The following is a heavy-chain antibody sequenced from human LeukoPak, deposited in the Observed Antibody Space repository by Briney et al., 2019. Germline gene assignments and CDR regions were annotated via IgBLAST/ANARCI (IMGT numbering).Heavy chain of an antibody. Sequence: SGPTLVKPTQTLTLTCTFSGFSLTTSGVGVGWIRQPPGKALEWLALIYWDDDKRYSPSLKSRLTVTKDTSKRQVVLTMTNTDPVDTATYYCAHTSYYYGSGSYRRFDPWGQGTLVTVSS. V-gene: IGHV2-5*02. CDR2: IYWDDDK. D-gene: IGHD3-10*01. CDR3: AHTSYYYGSGSYRRFDP. J-gene: IGHJ5*02. CDR1: GFSLTTSGVG.